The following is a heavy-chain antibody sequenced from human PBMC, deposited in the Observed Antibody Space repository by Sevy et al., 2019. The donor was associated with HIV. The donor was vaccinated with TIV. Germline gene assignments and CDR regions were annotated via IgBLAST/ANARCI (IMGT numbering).Heavy chain of an antibody. CDR2: MNPNSGNT. CDR1: GYTFTSYD. V-gene: IGHV1-8*01. D-gene: IGHD1-7*01. J-gene: IGHJ5*02. CDR3: ARRGDYNWNYWFDP. Sequence: ASVKVSCKASGYTFTSYDINWVRQATGQGLEWMGWMNPNSGNTGYAQKFQGRVTMTRNTSISTAYMELSSLRSEDTAVYYCARRGDYNWNYWFDPLGQGTLVTVSS.